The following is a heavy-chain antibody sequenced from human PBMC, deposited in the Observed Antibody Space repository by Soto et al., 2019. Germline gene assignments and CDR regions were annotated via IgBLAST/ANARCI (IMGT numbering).Heavy chain of an antibody. CDR3: ASSYFDSSGSALRD. V-gene: IGHV4-30-2*01. J-gene: IGHJ1*01. D-gene: IGHD3-22*01. Sequence: QLQLQESGSGLVKPSQTLSLTCAVSGGSISSGGYSWSWIRQPPGKGLEWIGYIYHSGSTYYNPSLKSRVTISVXRXKNQFSLKLSSVTAADTAVYYCASSYFDSSGSALRDWGQGTLVTVSS. CDR1: GGSISSGGYS. CDR2: IYHSGST.